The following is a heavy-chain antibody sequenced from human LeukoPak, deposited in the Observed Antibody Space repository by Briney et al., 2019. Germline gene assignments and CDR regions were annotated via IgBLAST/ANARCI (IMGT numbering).Heavy chain of an antibody. CDR3: ARALNQGPAARLASNAFDI. Sequence: GASVKVSCKASGYTFTGYDMHWVRQAPGQGLEWMGWINPNSGGTNYAQKFQGRVTMTRDTSISTAYMELSRLRSDDTAVYYCARALNQGPAARLASNAFDIWGQGTMVTVSS. CDR2: INPNSGGT. CDR1: GYTFTGYD. J-gene: IGHJ3*02. D-gene: IGHD2-2*01. V-gene: IGHV1-2*02.